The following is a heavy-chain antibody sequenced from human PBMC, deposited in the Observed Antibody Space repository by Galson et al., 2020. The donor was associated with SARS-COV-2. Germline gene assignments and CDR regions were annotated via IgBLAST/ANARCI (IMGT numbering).Heavy chain of an antibody. V-gene: IGHV4-34*01. D-gene: IGHD5-18*01. CDR1: GGSFEGDY. J-gene: IGHJ3*01. Sequence: SEPLSLTCAVYGGSFEGDYWPWLRRSPGNGLEWIGEINHSGNTYYNPSLKSRLTISMDTSMKQLSLKLISVTAADAAVDYCARVGVDTGIAGGLDVWGQGTMVTGST. CDR2: INHSGNT. CDR3: ARVGVDTGIAGGLDV.